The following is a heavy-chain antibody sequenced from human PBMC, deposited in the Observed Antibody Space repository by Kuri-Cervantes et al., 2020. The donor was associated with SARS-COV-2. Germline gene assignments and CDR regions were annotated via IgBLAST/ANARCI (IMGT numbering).Heavy chain of an antibody. J-gene: IGHJ4*02. V-gene: IGHV3-30*02. CDR3: AKDPLYRGTYDLGKLDY. CDR2: VRRDGSNY. D-gene: IGHD3-3*01. Sequence: GGSLRLSCAASGFTFNNYGMHWVRQAPGKGLEWVGFVRRDGSNYYYADSVKGRFTISRDSSKNTLYLEMNSLRVEDTAVYYCAKDPLYRGTYDLGKLDYWGQGTLVTVSS. CDR1: GFTFNNYG.